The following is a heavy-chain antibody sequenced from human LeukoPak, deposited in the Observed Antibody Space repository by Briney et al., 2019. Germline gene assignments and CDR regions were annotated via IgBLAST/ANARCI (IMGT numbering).Heavy chain of an antibody. CDR2: LYSDGNT. CDR1: GFTVITND. Sequence: GGSLRLSCAASGFTVITNDMTWVRQAPGKGLEWFSVLYSDGNTKYADSVQVRFTISRDNSKNTLYLEMNSLSPDDTAVYYCARGVEPLAANTLAYWGQGTLVTVSS. CDR3: ARGVEPLAANTLAY. D-gene: IGHD1-14*01. V-gene: IGHV3-53*01. J-gene: IGHJ4*02.